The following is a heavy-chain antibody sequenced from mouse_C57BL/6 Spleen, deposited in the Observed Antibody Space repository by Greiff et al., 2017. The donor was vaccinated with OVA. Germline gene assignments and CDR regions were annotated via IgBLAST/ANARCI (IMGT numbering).Heavy chain of an antibody. CDR3: ASYYDYDGAWFAY. D-gene: IGHD2-4*01. CDR2: IDPSDSET. CDR1: GYTFTSYW. V-gene: IGHV1-52*01. J-gene: IGHJ3*01. Sequence: QVQLQQPGAELVRPGSSVKLSCKASGYTFTSYWMHWVKQRPIQGLEWIGNIDPSDSETHYNQKFKDKATLTVDKSSSTAYMQLSSLTSEDSAVYYCASYYDYDGAWFAYGGQGTLVTVSA.